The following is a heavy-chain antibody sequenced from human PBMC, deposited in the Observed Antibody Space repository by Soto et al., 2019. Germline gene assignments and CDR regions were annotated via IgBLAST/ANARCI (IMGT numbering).Heavy chain of an antibody. CDR2: IYPGDSDT. D-gene: IGHD6-13*01. CDR3: ARGGIAASVAPHSGIDY. V-gene: IGHV5-51*01. J-gene: IGHJ4*02. Sequence: GESLKISCKGSGYSFTSYWIGWVRQMPGKGLEWMGIIYPGDSDTRYSPSFQGQVTISADKSISTAYLQWSSLKASDTAMYYCARGGIAASVAPHSGIDYWGQGTLVTVSS. CDR1: GYSFTSYW.